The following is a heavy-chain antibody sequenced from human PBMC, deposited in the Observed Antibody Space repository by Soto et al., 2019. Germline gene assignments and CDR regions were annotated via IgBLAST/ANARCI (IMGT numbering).Heavy chain of an antibody. V-gene: IGHV5-51*01. J-gene: IGHJ4*02. CDR3: ARRYYDILTGYQYYFDY. CDR2: IYPGDSDT. D-gene: IGHD3-9*01. CDR1: GYSFTSYW. Sequence: PGESLKISCKGSGYSFTSYWIGWVRQMPGKGLEWMGIIYPGDSDTRYSPSFQGQVTISADKSISTAYLQWSSLKASDTAMYYYARRYYDILTGYQYYFDYWGQGTLVTVSS.